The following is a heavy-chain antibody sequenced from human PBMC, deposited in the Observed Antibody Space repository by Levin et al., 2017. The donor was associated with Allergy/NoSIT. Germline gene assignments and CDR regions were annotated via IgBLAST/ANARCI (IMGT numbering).Heavy chain of an antibody. V-gene: IGHV4-4*02. D-gene: IGHD3-10*01. CDR2: IFHSWRT. J-gene: IGHJ3*02. CDR1: GDSISSNTW. CDR3: ARGNGERFGDLFSAFDI. Sequence: KTSETLSLTCAVSGDSISSNTWWSWVRQSPGKGLEWIGEIFHSWRTNYNPSLKSRVTISVDKSNNQFSLKLTSVTAADTAVYYCARGNGERFGDLFSAFDIWGQGTMVTVSS.